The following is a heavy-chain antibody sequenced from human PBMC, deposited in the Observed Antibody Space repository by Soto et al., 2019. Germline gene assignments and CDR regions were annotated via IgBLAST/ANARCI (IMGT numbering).Heavy chain of an antibody. CDR3: ARDPYYDFWSGSNWFDP. D-gene: IGHD3-3*01. CDR1: GYTFTNYA. V-gene: IGHV1-3*01. J-gene: IGHJ5*02. CDR2: INAGNGDT. Sequence: ASVKVSCKASGYTFTNYAMHWVREAPGQRLEWMGWINAGNGDTKYSQNFQGRVTITRDTSASTAYMELSSLRSEDTAVYYCARDPYYDFWSGSNWFDPWGQGTLVTVSS.